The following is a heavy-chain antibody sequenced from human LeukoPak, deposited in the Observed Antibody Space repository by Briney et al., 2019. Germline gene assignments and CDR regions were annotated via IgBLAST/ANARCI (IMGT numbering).Heavy chain of an antibody. CDR3: ARDELVGSWPPRFDY. Sequence: GASVKVSCKASGGTFSSYAISWVRQAPGQGLDWMGGIIPIFGTANYVQKFQGRVTITTDESTSTAYMELSSLRSEDTAVYYCARDELVGSWPPRFDYWGQGTLVTVSS. D-gene: IGHD6-13*01. J-gene: IGHJ4*01. V-gene: IGHV1-69*05. CDR2: IIPIFGTA. CDR1: GGTFSSYA.